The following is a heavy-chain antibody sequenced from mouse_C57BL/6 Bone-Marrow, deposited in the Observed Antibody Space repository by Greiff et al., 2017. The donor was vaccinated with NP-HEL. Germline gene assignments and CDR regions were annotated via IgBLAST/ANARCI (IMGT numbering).Heavy chain of an antibody. Sequence: VQLKESGPSLARPSPTLSLTCTATGFSFTSYCYCIWIRQLPGNKLEYIGYTFYSGITCYNPSLESQTYITRDTSKNQFSLKFRSVTTEDTATYYCAGGSGLDYAMDYWGQGTSVTVSS. CDR3: AGGSGLDYAMDY. D-gene: IGHD3-1*01. J-gene: IGHJ4*01. CDR1: GFSFTSYCY. V-gene: IGHV3-3*01. CDR2: TFYSGIT.